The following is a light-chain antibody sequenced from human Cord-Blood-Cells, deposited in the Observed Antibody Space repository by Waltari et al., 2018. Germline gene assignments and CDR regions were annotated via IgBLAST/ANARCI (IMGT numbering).Light chain of an antibody. V-gene: IGLV2-14*01. CDR1: SSDVGGYNY. Sequence: QSALTQPASVSGSPGQSITISCTGTSSDVGGYNYVSWYQQHPGKAPRPMVYDVSNRPSGFSNRFSGSKSGNTASLTISELQAEDQADYYCSSYTSSSTRVFGGGTKLTVL. CDR3: SSYTSSSTRV. CDR2: DVS. J-gene: IGLJ2*01.